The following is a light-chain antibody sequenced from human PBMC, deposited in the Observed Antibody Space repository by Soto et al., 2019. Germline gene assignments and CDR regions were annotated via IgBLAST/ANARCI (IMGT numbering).Light chain of an antibody. CDR1: SSNIGSNY. J-gene: IGLJ1*01. CDR2: RNN. Sequence: QSVLTQPPSASGTPGQRVTISCSGSSSNIGSNYVYWYQHLPGTAPKLLIYRNNQRPSGVPDRFSGSKSGTSASLAISGLRSEDEADYYCSSWDDTLSGPNYVFGTGTKVTVL. V-gene: IGLV1-47*01. CDR3: SSWDDTLSGPNYV.